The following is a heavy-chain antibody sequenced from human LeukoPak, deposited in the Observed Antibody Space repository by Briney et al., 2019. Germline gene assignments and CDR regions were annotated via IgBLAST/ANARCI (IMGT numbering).Heavy chain of an antibody. V-gene: IGHV3-7*01. CDR2: IKQDGSEK. J-gene: IGHJ4*02. Sequence: TGGSLRLSCAAFGFTFSSYWMSWVRQAPGKGLEWVANIKQDGSEKYYVDSVKGRFTISRDNAKNSLYLQMNSLRAEDTAVYYCARDALLYDFWSGYPPAFDYWGQGTLVTVSS. CDR3: ARDALLYDFWSGYPPAFDY. D-gene: IGHD3-3*01. CDR1: GFTFSSYW.